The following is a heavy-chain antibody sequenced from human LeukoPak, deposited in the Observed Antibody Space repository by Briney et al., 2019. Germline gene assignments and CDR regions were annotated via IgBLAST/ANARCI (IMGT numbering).Heavy chain of an antibody. Sequence: SETLSLTCTVSGGSVSSGSYYWGWIRQSPGKGLEWIGSMHYSGSTYNNPSLRSRVTISVDTSKNQFSLKLSSVTAADTAVYYCARTAAAVANWFDPWGQGTLVTVSS. CDR3: ARTAAAVANWFDP. V-gene: IGHV4-39*07. CDR1: GGSVSSGSYY. CDR2: MHYSGST. J-gene: IGHJ5*02. D-gene: IGHD6-13*01.